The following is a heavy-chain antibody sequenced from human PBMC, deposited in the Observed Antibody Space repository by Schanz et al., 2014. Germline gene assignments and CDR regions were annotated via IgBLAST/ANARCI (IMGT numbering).Heavy chain of an antibody. Sequence: QVQLVQSGAEVKKPGSSVKVSCKASGGTFSSYTISWVRQAPGQGLEWMGWINTNTGNPTYARGFTGRFAFSLDTSVRTAFLQISSLKAEDTAVYYCARRGIRGVFSSFDYWGLGTLVTVSS. D-gene: IGHD3-10*01. CDR3: ARRGIRGVFSSFDY. CDR1: GGTFSSYT. CDR2: INTNTGNP. J-gene: IGHJ4*02. V-gene: IGHV7-4-1*02.